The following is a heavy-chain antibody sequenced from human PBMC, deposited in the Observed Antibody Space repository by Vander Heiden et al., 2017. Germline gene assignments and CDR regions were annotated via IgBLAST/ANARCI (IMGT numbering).Heavy chain of an antibody. V-gene: IGHV3-30*18. J-gene: IGHJ4*02. CDR1: AFTLSNYG. CDR3: AKEGHSRGYGAYYEY. Sequence: QVQLVESGGGVVQPGRSRRLSCAAFAFTLSNYGMHWVRRAPGKGLACVAVVSKDGRTIYYADSVKGRFTISRDNSKDTLSLQMNSLRAEDTAVFYCAKEGHSRGYGAYYEYWGQGTLVTVSS. D-gene: IGHD6-19*01. CDR2: VSKDGRTI.